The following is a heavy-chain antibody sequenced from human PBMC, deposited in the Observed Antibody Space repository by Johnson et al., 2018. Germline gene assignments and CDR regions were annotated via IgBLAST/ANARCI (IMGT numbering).Heavy chain of an antibody. CDR2: IYYSGST. CDR3: AGDAPRSNGPIWTYYYYCVDV. D-gene: IGHD2-8*01. V-gene: IGHV4-61*01. Sequence: QVQLQESGPGLVKPSETLSLTCTVSGGSVSSGSYYWYWIRQPPGKGLEWVGYIYYSGSTNYNPSLKSRVTISVDTSKNQFSLKLSSVTAADTAGYYCAGDAPRSNGPIWTYYYYCVDVGGQGTTVTVSS. CDR1: GGSVSSGSYY. J-gene: IGHJ6*02.